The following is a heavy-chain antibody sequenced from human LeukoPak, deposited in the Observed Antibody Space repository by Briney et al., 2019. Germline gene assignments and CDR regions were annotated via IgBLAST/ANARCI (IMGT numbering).Heavy chain of an antibody. J-gene: IGHJ4*02. CDR2: ISGSGGST. V-gene: IGHV3-23*01. CDR1: GXTFSSYA. D-gene: IGHD3-10*01. CDR3: AKGGDYGSAPKY. Sequence: GGSLRLSCAASGXTFSSYAMSWVRQAPGKGLEWVSAISGSGGSTYYADSVKGRFTISRDNSKNTLYLQMNSLRAEDTAVYYCAKGGDYGSAPKYWGQGTLVTVSS.